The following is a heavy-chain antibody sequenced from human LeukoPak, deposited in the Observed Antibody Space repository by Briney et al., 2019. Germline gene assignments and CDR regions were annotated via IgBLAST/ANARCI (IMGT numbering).Heavy chain of an antibody. J-gene: IGHJ6*03. Sequence: PSETLSLTCTVSGGSINVNYWSWIRQPPGKGLEWIGYMSYDGSTNYNPSLKSRVSISVDTSKKQFSLMLSSVTAADTAVYYCARDIRGSFYPYYFYYMDVWGKGTTVTVSS. D-gene: IGHD1-26*01. V-gene: IGHV4-59*01. CDR3: ARDIRGSFYPYYFYYMDV. CDR2: MSYDGST. CDR1: GGSINVNY.